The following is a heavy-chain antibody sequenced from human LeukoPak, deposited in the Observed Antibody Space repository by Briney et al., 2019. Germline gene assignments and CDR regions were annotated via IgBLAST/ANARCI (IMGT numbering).Heavy chain of an antibody. V-gene: IGHV1-69*13. J-gene: IGHJ4*02. D-gene: IGHD3-9*01. CDR3: ATSNYDILTGSQIFDY. Sequence: ASVKVSCKASGGTFSSYAISWVRQAPGQGLEWMGGIIPIFGTANYAQKFQGRVTITADESTSTAYMELSSLRSEDTAVYYCATSNYDILTGSQIFDYWGQGTLVTVSS. CDR1: GGTFSSYA. CDR2: IIPIFGTA.